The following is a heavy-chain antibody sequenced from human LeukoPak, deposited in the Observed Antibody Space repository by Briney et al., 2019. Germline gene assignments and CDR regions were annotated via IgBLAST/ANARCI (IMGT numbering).Heavy chain of an antibody. Sequence: GGSLRLSCAASGFTYSSYEMNWVRQAPGKGLEWVSYISSSGSTIYYADSVKGRFTISRDNAKNSLYLQMNSLRAEDTAVYYCARSRDYVWGRYRYRGAFDIWGQGTMVTVSS. CDR3: ARSRDYVWGRYRYRGAFDI. J-gene: IGHJ3*02. D-gene: IGHD3-16*02. CDR1: GFTYSSYE. CDR2: ISSSGSTI. V-gene: IGHV3-48*03.